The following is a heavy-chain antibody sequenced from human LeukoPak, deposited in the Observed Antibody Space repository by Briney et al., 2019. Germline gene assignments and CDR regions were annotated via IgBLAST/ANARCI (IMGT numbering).Heavy chain of an antibody. Sequence: PGRSLRLSCAASGFTFSSYAMHWVRQAPGKGLEWVAVISYGGSNKYYADSVKGRFTISRDNSKNTLYLQMNSLRAEDTAVYYCARDLADCSSTSCYFSDLDYWGQGTLVTVSS. CDR2: ISYGGSNK. D-gene: IGHD2-2*01. CDR1: GFTFSSYA. CDR3: ARDLADCSSTSCYFSDLDY. J-gene: IGHJ4*02. V-gene: IGHV3-30-3*01.